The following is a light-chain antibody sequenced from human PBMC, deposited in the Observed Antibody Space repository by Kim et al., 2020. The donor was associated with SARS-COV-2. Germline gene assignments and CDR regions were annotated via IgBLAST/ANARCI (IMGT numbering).Light chain of an antibody. J-gene: IGKJ4*01. CDR1: QSVGSN. CDR3: QQYKNWPLT. CDR2: GAS. Sequence: SVSPGERAALSCRASQSVGSNLAWYQHKIGQAPKVLMYGASIRATGIPARFSGSGSGTEFTLTVSSLQSEDFAVYYCQQYKNWPLTFGGGTKLEI. V-gene: IGKV3-15*01.